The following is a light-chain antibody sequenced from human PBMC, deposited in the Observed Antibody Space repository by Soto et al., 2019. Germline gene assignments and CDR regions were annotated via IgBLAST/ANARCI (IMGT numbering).Light chain of an antibody. Sequence: IQMTQSPSSLSASVGDRVTITCQASQDISNYLNWYQHKPGQAPNLLIYAASTLQAGVPSRFRGSGSGTDFTLTISSLQPEDFATYFCQQSNSSPPTFGGGTKVDIK. CDR2: AAS. V-gene: IGKV1-39*01. CDR3: QQSNSSPPT. CDR1: QDISNY. J-gene: IGKJ4*01.